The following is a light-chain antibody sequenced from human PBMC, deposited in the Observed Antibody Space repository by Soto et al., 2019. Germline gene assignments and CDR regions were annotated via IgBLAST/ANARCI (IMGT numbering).Light chain of an antibody. CDR3: QQYNNWPRT. Sequence: EIVLTQSPGTPSLSPGERATLSCRASQSVSSTSLAWYQQKPGQAPRLLIYGASSRATGIPDRFSGSGSGTEFTLTISSLQSEDFAVYYCQQYNNWPRTFGQGTKVDIK. V-gene: IGKV3-20*01. CDR1: QSVSSTS. J-gene: IGKJ1*01. CDR2: GAS.